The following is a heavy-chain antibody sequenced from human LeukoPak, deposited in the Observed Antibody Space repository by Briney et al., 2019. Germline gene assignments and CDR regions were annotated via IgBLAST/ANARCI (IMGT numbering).Heavy chain of an antibody. D-gene: IGHD3-10*02. CDR1: GGSISSGSYY. Sequence: PSETLSLTCTVSGGSISSGSYYWSWIRQPAGKGLEWIGRIYTSGSTNCNPSLKSRVTISVDTSKNQFSLKLSSVTAADTAVYYCARMLRSPSRYFDYWGQGTLVTVSS. CDR2: IYTSGST. V-gene: IGHV4-61*02. CDR3: ARMLRSPSRYFDY. J-gene: IGHJ4*02.